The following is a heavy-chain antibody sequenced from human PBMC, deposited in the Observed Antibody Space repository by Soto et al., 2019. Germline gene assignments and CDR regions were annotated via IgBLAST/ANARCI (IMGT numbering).Heavy chain of an antibody. CDR3: AGDRSCLSWSSSCFYGMDV. V-gene: IGHV4-39*02. D-gene: IGHD6-13*01. Sequence: QLQLQESGPGLVKPSETLSLTCTVSGGSISSSSYYWGWIRQPPGKGLEWIGSIYYSGSTYYNPSLKSRVTISVDTSKNQFSLKLSSVTAADTAVYYCAGDRSCLSWSSSCFYGMDVWGQGTTVTVSS. CDR1: GGSISSSSYY. J-gene: IGHJ6*02. CDR2: IYYSGST.